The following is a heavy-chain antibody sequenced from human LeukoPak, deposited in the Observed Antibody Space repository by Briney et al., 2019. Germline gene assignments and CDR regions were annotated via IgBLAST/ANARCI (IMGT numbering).Heavy chain of an antibody. CDR1: GFTFRSYS. Sequence: PGGSLRLSCAASGFTFRSYSMNWVRQAPGKGLEWVSYISSSSSTIYYEDSVKGRFTISRDNAKNSLYLQMNSLRAEDTAVYYCARGVGDSSGYYFSWFDPWGQGTLVTVSS. CDR2: ISSSSSTI. CDR3: ARGVGDSSGYYFSWFDP. J-gene: IGHJ5*02. V-gene: IGHV3-48*01. D-gene: IGHD3-22*01.